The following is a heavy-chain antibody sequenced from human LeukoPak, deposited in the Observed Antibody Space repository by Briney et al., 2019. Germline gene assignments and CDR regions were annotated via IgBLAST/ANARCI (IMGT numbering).Heavy chain of an antibody. V-gene: IGHV3-33*01. CDR3: ARDSGSYFDP. J-gene: IGHJ5*02. CDR2: ILYHGSNK. CDR1: GFTFISYG. Sequence: GGSLRLSFAASGFTFISYGMHWVGQPPGKGLEGVALILYHGSNKYYADSVKGRFTIARDNSKNTLYLQMNSLRAEDTAVYYCARDSGSYFDPWGQGTLVTVSS.